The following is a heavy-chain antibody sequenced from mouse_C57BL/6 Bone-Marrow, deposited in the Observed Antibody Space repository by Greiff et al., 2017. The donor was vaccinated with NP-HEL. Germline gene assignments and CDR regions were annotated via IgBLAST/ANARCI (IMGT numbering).Heavy chain of an antibody. CDR3: ARSPIFDYYGSRGYFDY. Sequence: QVQLQQSGAELVRPGTSVKVSCKASGYAFTNYLIEWVKQRPGQGLEWIGVINPGSGGTNYNEKFKGKATLTADKSSSTAYMQLSSLTSEDSAVYFCARSPIFDYYGSRGYFDYWGQGTTLTVSS. CDR1: GYAFTNYL. CDR2: INPGSGGT. J-gene: IGHJ2*01. V-gene: IGHV1-54*01. D-gene: IGHD1-1*01.